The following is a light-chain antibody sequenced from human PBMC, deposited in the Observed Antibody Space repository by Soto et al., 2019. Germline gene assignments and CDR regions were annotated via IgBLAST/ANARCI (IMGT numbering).Light chain of an antibody. CDR1: QTISTW. CDR2: DAS. V-gene: IGKV1-5*01. Sequence: DIQMTQSPSTLSASVGDRVTITCRASQTISTWLAWFQQKPGKAPKLLIYDASTLGSGVPSRFSGYGSGTEFTLTISSLQPDDFATYYCQQYDSFSVTFGQGTKVDI. CDR3: QQYDSFSVT. J-gene: IGKJ1*01.